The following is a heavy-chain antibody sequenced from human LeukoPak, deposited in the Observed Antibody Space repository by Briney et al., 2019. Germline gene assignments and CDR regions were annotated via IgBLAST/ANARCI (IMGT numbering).Heavy chain of an antibody. Sequence: SETLSLTCTVSGGSISSYYWSWIRQPPGKGLEWIGYIYYSGSTNYNPSLKSRVTISVDTSKNQFSLKLSSVSAADTAVYYCARGASSSWYNWFDPWGQGTLVTVSS. CDR2: IYYSGST. J-gene: IGHJ5*02. V-gene: IGHV4-59*01. CDR1: GGSISSYY. CDR3: ARGASSSWYNWFDP. D-gene: IGHD6-13*01.